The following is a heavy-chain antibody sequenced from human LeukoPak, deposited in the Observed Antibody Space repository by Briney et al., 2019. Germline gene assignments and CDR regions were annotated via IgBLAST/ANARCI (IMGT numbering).Heavy chain of an antibody. V-gene: IGHV3-23*01. D-gene: IGHD6-6*01. Sequence: GGSLRLSCAASGFTFSSYAMSWDRQAPGKGLEWVSAISGSGGSTYYADSVKGRFTISRDNSKNTLYLQMNSLRAEDTAVYYCAKAEYSSSYPGYWGQGTLVTVSS. J-gene: IGHJ4*02. CDR1: GFTFSSYA. CDR3: AKAEYSSSYPGY. CDR2: ISGSGGST.